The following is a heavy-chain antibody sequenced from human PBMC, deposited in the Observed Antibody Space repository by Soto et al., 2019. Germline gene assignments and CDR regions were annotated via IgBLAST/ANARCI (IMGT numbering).Heavy chain of an antibody. V-gene: IGHV1-69*13. J-gene: IGHJ5*02. CDR2: IIPIFGTA. CDR1: GGTSSSYA. D-gene: IGHD1-26*01. Sequence: SVKGSCKASGGTSSSYAISWVRQSPGQGLEWMGGIIPIFGTASYAQKFQGRVTITADESTSPAYMELSSLRSEDTALYYCARGATTGSWFDPWGQGTLVTVPS. CDR3: ARGATTGSWFDP.